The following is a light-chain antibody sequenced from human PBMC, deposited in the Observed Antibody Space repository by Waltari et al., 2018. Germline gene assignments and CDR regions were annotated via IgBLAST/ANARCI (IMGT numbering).Light chain of an antibody. CDR3: QTGGHGTWV. CDR2: VNSDGSH. Sequence: QLVLTQSPSASASLGASVKLTCTLSSGHSSNVIAWHQQQPEKGPRYLMKVNSDGSHSKGDKVPARFSGSSAGAEHSLTISSLQSEDEADYYCQTGGHGTWVFGGGTKLTVL. V-gene: IGLV4-69*01. CDR1: SGHSSNV. J-gene: IGLJ3*02.